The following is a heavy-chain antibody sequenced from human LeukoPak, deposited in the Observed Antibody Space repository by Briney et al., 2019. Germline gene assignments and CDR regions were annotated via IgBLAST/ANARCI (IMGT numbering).Heavy chain of an antibody. CDR2: IYPGDSDT. D-gene: IGHD3-10*01. CDR3: ARDSGSYYIRDDAFDI. J-gene: IGHJ3*02. Sequence: GESLKISCKGSGYSFSNSWIGWVRQMPGKGLEWMGIIYPGDSDTRYSPSFQGQVTISADKSISTAYLQWNSLKASDTAMYYCARDSGSYYIRDDAFDIWGQGTMVTVSS. CDR1: GYSFSNSW. V-gene: IGHV5-51*01.